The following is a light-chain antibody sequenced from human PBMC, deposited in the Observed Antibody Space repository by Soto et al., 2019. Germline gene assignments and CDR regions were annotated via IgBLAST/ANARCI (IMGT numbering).Light chain of an antibody. CDR2: EVN. J-gene: IGLJ1*01. CDR3: FSYAGAGTFV. CDR1: SSDIGNYNL. Sequence: QSVLTQPASVSGSPGQSITISCTGTSSDIGNYNLVSWFQQHPGKAPKLFIYEVNRRPSGVSDRLSGSKSANTASLTISGLQAEEEADYYCFSYAGAGTFVFGTGTKVTVL. V-gene: IGLV2-23*02.